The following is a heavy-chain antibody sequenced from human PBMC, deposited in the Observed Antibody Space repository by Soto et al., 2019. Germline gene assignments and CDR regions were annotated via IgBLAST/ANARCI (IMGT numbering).Heavy chain of an antibody. V-gene: IGHV4-30-4*01. J-gene: IGHJ4*02. Sequence: PSETLSLTCTVSGGSISSGDYYWSGIRQPPGKGLEWIGYIYYSGSTYYNPSLKSRVTISVDTSKNQFSLKLSSVTAADTAVYYCARDLKRYYDSSGYFDYWGQGTLVTVSS. D-gene: IGHD3-22*01. CDR2: IYYSGST. CDR1: GGSISSGDYY. CDR3: ARDLKRYYDSSGYFDY.